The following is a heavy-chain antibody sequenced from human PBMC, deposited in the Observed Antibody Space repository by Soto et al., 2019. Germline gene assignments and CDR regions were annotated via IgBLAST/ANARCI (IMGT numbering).Heavy chain of an antibody. CDR3: ASGGNWFDP. D-gene: IGHD3-16*01. CDR1: VCSISNYY. Sequence: SETLSLTCNVSVCSISNYYWTWVRQSPEKGLEWIGYMYHNGNINYNPSLKSRVTISIDTSKNQFSLTLKSVTAADTAVYYCASGGNWFDPWGQGVLVTVSS. V-gene: IGHV4-59*01. J-gene: IGHJ5*02. CDR2: MYHNGNI.